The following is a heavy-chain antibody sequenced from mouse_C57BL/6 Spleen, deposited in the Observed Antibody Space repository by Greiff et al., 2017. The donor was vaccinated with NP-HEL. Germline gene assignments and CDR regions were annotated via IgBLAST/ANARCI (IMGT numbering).Heavy chain of an antibody. V-gene: IGHV1-59*01. J-gene: IGHJ4*01. Sequence: QVQLQQPGAELVRPGTSVKLSCKASGYTFTSYWMHWVKQRPGQGLEWIGVIDPSDSYTNYNQKFKGKATLTVDTSSSTAYMQLSSLTSEDSAVYCCARSGISIDCCGSAYYALAYWGQGTSVTVSS. CDR3: ARSGISIDCCGSAYYALAY. CDR1: GYTFTSYW. D-gene: IGHD1-3*01. CDR2: IDPSDSYT.